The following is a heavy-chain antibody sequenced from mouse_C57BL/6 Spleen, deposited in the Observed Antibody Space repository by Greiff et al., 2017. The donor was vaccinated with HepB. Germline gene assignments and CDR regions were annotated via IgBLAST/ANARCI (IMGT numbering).Heavy chain of an antibody. Sequence: EVQGVESGGGLVQPGGSMKLSCAASGFTFSDAWMDWVRQSPEKGLEWVAEIRHKANTHATYYAESVKGRFTISRDDSKSRFYLQMNSVRAEDTCIYYCTSALGRAMDYWGQGTSVTVSS. CDR1: GFTFSDAW. J-gene: IGHJ4*01. CDR3: TSALGRAMDY. V-gene: IGHV6-6*01. D-gene: IGHD4-1*01. CDR2: IRHKANTHAT.